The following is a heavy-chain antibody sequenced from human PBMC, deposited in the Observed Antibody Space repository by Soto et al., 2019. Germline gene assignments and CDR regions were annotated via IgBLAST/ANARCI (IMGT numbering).Heavy chain of an antibody. CDR3: AKGYDFWSGPQSWYFDY. CDR2: ISGSGGST. Sequence: GSLRLSCAASGFTFSSYAMSWVRQAPGKGLEWVSAISGSGGSTYYADSVKGRFTISRDNSKNTLYLQVNSLRAEDTAVYYCAKGYDFWSGPQSWYFDYWGQGTLVTVSS. CDR1: GFTFSSYA. V-gene: IGHV3-23*01. J-gene: IGHJ4*02. D-gene: IGHD3-3*01.